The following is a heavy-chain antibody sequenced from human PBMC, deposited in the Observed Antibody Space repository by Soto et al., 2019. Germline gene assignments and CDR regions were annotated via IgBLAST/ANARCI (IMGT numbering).Heavy chain of an antibody. CDR2: IIPIFGTA. CDR1: RVAFSKFI. V-gene: IGHV1-69*13. CDR3: AKVRYSSPMGYYYGMDV. J-gene: IGHJ6*02. D-gene: IGHD6-19*01. Sequence: RASVKVSCKASRVAFSKFIVTWVRQAPGLGLEWVGGIIPIFGTANYAQKFQGRVTITADESTSTSYMEVNNLRSEDTAVYYRAKVRYSSPMGYYYGMDVWGQGTTVTVSS.